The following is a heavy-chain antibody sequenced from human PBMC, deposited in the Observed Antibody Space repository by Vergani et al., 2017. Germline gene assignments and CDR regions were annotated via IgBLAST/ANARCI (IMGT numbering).Heavy chain of an antibody. CDR1: GFTFSSYE. CDR2: ISSSGSTI. Sequence: EVQLLESGGGLVQPGGSLRLSCAASGFTFSSYEMNWVRQAPGKGLEWVSYISSSGSTIYYADSVKGRFTISRDNSKNTLYLQMNSLRAEDTAVYYCAKVKYSSSWGALLPFDYWGQGTLVTVSS. CDR3: AKVKYSSSWGALLPFDY. V-gene: IGHV3-48*03. D-gene: IGHD6-13*01. J-gene: IGHJ4*02.